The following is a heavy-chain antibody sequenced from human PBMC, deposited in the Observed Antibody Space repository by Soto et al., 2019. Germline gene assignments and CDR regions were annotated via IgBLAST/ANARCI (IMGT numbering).Heavy chain of an antibody. CDR1: GNSFTKSW. D-gene: IGHD2-15*01. J-gene: IGHJ3*02. CDR3: ARREFGSDAFDI. V-gene: IGHV5-51*01. Sequence: GESLKISCQGCGNSFTKSWICWVRQVPGQGLECMGSILPSDTKTIYAQAFQGMVTMSADKSMNIAYLQWSSLQASDTAIYYCARREFGSDAFDIWGPGTMVTVSS. CDR2: ILPSDTKT.